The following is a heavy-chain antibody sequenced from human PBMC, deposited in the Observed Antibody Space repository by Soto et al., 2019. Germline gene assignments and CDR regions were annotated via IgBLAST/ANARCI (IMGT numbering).Heavy chain of an antibody. CDR2: ISYDGSNK. CDR1: GFTFSSYA. D-gene: IGHD2-2*01. J-gene: IGHJ4*02. CDR3: ARDLKSVVVVPAANWGFDY. V-gene: IGHV3-30-3*01. Sequence: GGSLRLSCAASGFTFSSYAMHWVRQAPGKGLEWVAVISYDGSNKYYADSVKGRFTISRDNSKNTLYLQMNSLRAEDTAVYYCARDLKSVVVVPAANWGFDYWGQGTLVTVSS.